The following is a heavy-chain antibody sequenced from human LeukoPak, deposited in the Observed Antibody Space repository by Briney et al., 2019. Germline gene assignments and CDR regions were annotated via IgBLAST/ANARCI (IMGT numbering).Heavy chain of an antibody. J-gene: IGHJ4*02. Sequence: SETLSLTCTVSGGSISSYYWSWIRQPPGKGLEWIGYIHYSGSTNYNPSLKSRVTISVDTSKTQLSLKLSSVTAADTAVYYCARHSIKPGDIVVVPADYWGQGTLVTVSS. V-gene: IGHV4-59*08. CDR1: GGSISSYY. D-gene: IGHD2-2*01. CDR2: IHYSGST. CDR3: ARHSIKPGDIVVVPADY.